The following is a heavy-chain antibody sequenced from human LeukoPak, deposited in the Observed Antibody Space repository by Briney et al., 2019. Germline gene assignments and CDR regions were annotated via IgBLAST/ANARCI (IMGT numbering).Heavy chain of an antibody. CDR2: IYYSGST. D-gene: IGHD4-23*01. CDR1: GGSVSSGSYY. CDR3: ARFYGGNSHFDY. Sequence: PSETLSLTCTVSGGSVSSGSYYWSWTRQPPGKGLEWIGYIYYSGSTNYNPSLKSRVTISVDTSKNQFSLKLSSVTAADTAVYYCARFYGGNSHFDYWGQGTLVTVSS. V-gene: IGHV4-61*01. J-gene: IGHJ4*02.